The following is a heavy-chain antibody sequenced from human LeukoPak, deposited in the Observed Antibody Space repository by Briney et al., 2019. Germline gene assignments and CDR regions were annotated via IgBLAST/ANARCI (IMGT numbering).Heavy chain of an antibody. CDR2: ITSSSDYI. Sequence: GSLRLSCTASGFTFSSYSMNWVRQAPGKGLEWVSSITSSSDYIYYADSVKGRFTISRDNAENSLHLQLHSINAEDKAGYYCSREFKSGYGMWAWGQGTLVTVSS. D-gene: IGHD5-18*01. CDR3: SREFKSGYGMWA. V-gene: IGHV3-21*03. CDR1: GFTFSSYS. J-gene: IGHJ5*02.